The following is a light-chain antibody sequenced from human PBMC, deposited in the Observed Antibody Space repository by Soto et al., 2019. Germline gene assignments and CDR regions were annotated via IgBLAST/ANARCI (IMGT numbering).Light chain of an antibody. CDR2: DAS. V-gene: IGKV1-5*01. CDR1: QSISGW. Sequence: DIQMTQSPSTLSASVGDRVTITCRASQSISGWLAWYQQKPGKAPKILIYDASNLERGLPSRFSGSGSGTEFTLTISSLQPDDFATYYCQQYDSFPWSCGQGPKVDIK. CDR3: QQYDSFPWS. J-gene: IGKJ1*01.